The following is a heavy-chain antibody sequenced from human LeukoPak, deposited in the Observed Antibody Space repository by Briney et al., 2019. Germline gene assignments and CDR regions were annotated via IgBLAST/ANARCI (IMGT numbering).Heavy chain of an antibody. D-gene: IGHD2-15*01. J-gene: IGHJ4*02. CDR3: AREGGSGQEYYFDY. CDR1: GGSISSGGYY. CDR2: IYYSGST. Sequence: PSETLSLTCTVSGGSISSGGYYWSWIRQHPGKGLEWIGYIYYSGSTYYNPSLKSRVTISVDTSKNQFSLKLSSVTAADTAVYYCAREGGSGQEYYFDYWGQGTLVTVSS. V-gene: IGHV4-31*03.